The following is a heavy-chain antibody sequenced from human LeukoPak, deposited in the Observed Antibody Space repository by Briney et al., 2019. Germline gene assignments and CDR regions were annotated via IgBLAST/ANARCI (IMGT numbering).Heavy chain of an antibody. D-gene: IGHD3-3*01. J-gene: IGHJ6*02. V-gene: IGHV3-30-3*01. Sequence: PGGSLRLSCAASGFTFSSYAMSWVRQAPGKGLEWVAVISYDGSNKYYADSVKGRFTISRDNSKNTLYLQMNSLRAEDTAVYYCARGDYDFWSGYYFYYGMDVWGQGTTVTVSS. CDR2: ISYDGSNK. CDR1: GFTFSSYA. CDR3: ARGDYDFWSGYYFYYGMDV.